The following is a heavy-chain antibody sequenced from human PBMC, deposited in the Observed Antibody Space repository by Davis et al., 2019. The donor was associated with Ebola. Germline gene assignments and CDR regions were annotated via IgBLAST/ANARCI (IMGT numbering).Heavy chain of an antibody. J-gene: IGHJ5*02. CDR2: MNPNSGNR. CDR3: ARGRAGSFNWFDP. V-gene: IGHV1-8*01. Sequence: ASVQVSCKASGYTFTSYDINWVRQATGQGLEWMGWMNPNSGNRGYVQKFQGRVTMTRNTSISKAYMELSSLRSEDTAVYYCARGRAGSFNWFDPWGQGTLVTVSS. D-gene: IGHD1-26*01. CDR1: GYTFTSYD.